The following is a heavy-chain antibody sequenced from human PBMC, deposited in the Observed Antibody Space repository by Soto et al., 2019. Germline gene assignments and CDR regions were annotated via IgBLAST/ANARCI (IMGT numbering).Heavy chain of an antibody. CDR1: GCTFSSYA. D-gene: IGHD5-18*01. J-gene: IGHJ4*02. CDR3: ARGGYSYGPAGDYFDY. V-gene: IGHV1-69*06. CDR2: IIPIFGTA. Sequence: SVKVSCKASGCTFSSYAISWVRQAPGQGLEWMGGIIPIFGTANYAQKFQGRVTITADKSTSTAYMELSSLRSEDTAVYYCARGGYSYGPAGDYFDYWGQGTLVTVSS.